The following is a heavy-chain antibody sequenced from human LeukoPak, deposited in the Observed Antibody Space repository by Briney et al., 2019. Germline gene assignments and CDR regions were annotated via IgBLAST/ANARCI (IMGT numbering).Heavy chain of an antibody. V-gene: IGHV4-39*07. Sequence: PSQTLSLTCTVSGGSISSSSYYWGWIRQPPGKGLEWIGSIYYSGSTYYNPSLKSRVTISVDTSKNQFSLKLSSVTAADTAVYYCASGRNIPDYWGQGTLVTVSS. CDR2: IYYSGST. D-gene: IGHD2/OR15-2a*01. J-gene: IGHJ4*02. CDR1: GGSISSSSYY. CDR3: ASGRNIPDY.